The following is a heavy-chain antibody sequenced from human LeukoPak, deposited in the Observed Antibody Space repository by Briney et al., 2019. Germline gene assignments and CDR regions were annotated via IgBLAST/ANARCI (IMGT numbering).Heavy chain of an antibody. Sequence: GSLRLSCAASGFTFSSYAMSWVRQAPGKGLEWIGYIYRGETTNYNPSLKSRVTSSVDTSKNQISLKLNSVTAADTAVYYCATHWLEATKTYSYWFGPWGQGTLVTVSS. CDR2: IYRGETT. J-gene: IGHJ5*02. D-gene: IGHD1/OR15-1a*01. V-gene: IGHV4-4*09. CDR1: GFTFSSYA. CDR3: ATHWLEATKTYSYWFGP.